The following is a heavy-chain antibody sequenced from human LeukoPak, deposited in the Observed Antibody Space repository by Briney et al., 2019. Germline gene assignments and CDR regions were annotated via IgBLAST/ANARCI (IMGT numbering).Heavy chain of an antibody. CDR3: AYSLGIGITIFGVPRVFDY. D-gene: IGHD3-3*01. J-gene: IGHJ4*02. CDR1: GYTFTGYY. V-gene: IGHV1-46*01. CDR2: INPSGGST. Sequence: ASVKVSCKASGYTFTGYYMHWVRQAPGQGLEWMGWINPSGGSTSYAQKFQGRVTMTRDTSTSTVYIELSSLRSEDTAVYYCAYSLGIGITIFGVPRVFDYWGQGTLVTVSS.